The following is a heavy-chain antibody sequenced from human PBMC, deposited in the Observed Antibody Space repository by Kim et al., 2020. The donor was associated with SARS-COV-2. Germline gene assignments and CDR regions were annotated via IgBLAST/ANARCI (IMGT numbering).Heavy chain of an antibody. CDR2: IYSDDST. CDR1: EFSIRNNY. Sequence: GGSLRLSCTASEFSIRNNYMSWVRQAPGKGLEWVSVIYSDDSTYYSDSVKGRFRISRDESRNMLFLQMDGLRADDTAVYYCARGTYLYESSGYYFDYWGQGTLVTVSS. CDR3: ARGTYLYESSGYYFDY. D-gene: IGHD3-22*01. J-gene: IGHJ4*02. V-gene: IGHV3-53*01.